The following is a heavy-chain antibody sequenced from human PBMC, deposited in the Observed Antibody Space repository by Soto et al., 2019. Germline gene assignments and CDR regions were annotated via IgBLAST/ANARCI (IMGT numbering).Heavy chain of an antibody. D-gene: IGHD3-3*01. J-gene: IGHJ3*02. V-gene: IGHV4-39*01. CDR2: IYYSGST. Sequence: SETLSLTCTVSGGSISSSSYYWGWIRQPPGKGLEWIGSIYYSGSTYYNPSLKSRVTISVDTSKNQFSLKLSSVTAADTAVYYCARPRITIFGVGGDAFDIWGQGTMVTVSS. CDR3: ARPRITIFGVGGDAFDI. CDR1: GGSISSSSYY.